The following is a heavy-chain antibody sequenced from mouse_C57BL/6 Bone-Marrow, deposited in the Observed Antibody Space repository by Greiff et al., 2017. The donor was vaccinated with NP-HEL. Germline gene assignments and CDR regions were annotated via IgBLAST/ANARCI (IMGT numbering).Heavy chain of an antibody. CDR2: IRNKANGYTT. CDR3: ARSHYYGSSYNWYFDV. J-gene: IGHJ1*03. V-gene: IGHV7-3*01. CDR1: GFTFTDYY. Sequence: VQLQQSGGGLVQPGGSLSLSCAASGFTFTDYYMSWVRQPPGKALEWLGFIRNKANGYTTEYSASVKGRFTISRDNSQSILYLQMNALRAEDSATYYCARSHYYGSSYNWYFDVWGTGTTVTVSS. D-gene: IGHD1-1*01.